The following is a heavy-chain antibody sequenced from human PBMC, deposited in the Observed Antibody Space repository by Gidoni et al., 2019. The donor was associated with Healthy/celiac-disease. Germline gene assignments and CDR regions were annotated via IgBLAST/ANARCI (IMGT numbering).Heavy chain of an antibody. CDR3: AKGRGVRNVFFDY. CDR1: GLTSSSYG. J-gene: IGHJ4*02. CDR2: IAYDGSNK. Sequence: QVQLVESGGGVVQPGRSLRLSCAASGLTSSSYGMHWVRQAPGKGLEWVAVIAYDGSNKYYADSVKGRFTISRDNSKNTLYLQMNSLRAEDTAVYYCAKGRGVRNVFFDYWGQGTLVTVSS. V-gene: IGHV3-30*18. D-gene: IGHD3-10*01.